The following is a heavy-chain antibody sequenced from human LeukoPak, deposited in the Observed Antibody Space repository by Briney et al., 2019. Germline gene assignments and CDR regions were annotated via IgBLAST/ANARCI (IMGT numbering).Heavy chain of an antibody. CDR3: ARAGGFFSPFGY. CDR2: IYYSGST. J-gene: IGHJ4*02. V-gene: IGHV4-31*03. Sequence: PSETLSLTCTVSGGSISSGGYYWSWIRQHPGKGLEWIGYIYYSGSTYYNPSLKSRVTISVDTSKNQFSLRLSSVTAADTAVYYCARAGGFFSPFGYWGQGTLVTVSS. D-gene: IGHD3-3*01. CDR1: GGSISSGGYY.